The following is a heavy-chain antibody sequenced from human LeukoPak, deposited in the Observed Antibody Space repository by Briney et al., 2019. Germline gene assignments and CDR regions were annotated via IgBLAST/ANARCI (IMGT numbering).Heavy chain of an antibody. V-gene: IGHV3-48*03. CDR3: ARGGIVVVPAARPLDY. J-gene: IGHJ4*02. D-gene: IGHD2-2*02. Sequence: GGSLRLSCAASGFTFSSYEMNWVRQAPGKGLEWVSYISSSGSTIYYADSVKGRFTISRDNAKNSPYLQMNSLRAEDTAVYYCARGGIVVVPAARPLDYWGQGTLVTVSS. CDR2: ISSSGSTI. CDR1: GFTFSSYE.